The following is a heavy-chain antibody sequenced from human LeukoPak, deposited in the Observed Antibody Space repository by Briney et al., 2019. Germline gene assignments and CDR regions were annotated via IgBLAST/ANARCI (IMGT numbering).Heavy chain of an antibody. CDR1: GFIFSSYW. CDR3: ARGHYGMDV. Sequence: GGSLRLSCAASGFIFSSYWMHWVRQAPGKGLVWVSRVNSDGSNSGYADSVKGRFTISSDIAKNTLYLQMTSLRAEDTAVYYCARGHYGMDVWGQGTTVTVSS. J-gene: IGHJ6*02. V-gene: IGHV3-74*01. CDR2: VNSDGSNS.